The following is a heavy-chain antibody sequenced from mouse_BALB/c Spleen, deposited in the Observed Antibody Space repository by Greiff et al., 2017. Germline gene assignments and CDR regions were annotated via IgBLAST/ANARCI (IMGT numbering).Heavy chain of an antibody. J-gene: IGHJ3*01. Sequence: EVQRVESGAELVRPGALVKLSCKASGFNIKDYYMHWVKQRPEQGLEWIGWIDPENGNTIYDPKFQGKASITADTSSNTAYLQLSSLTSEDTAVYYCARGYYGSSYEAYWGQGTLVTVSA. CDR1: GFNIKDYY. CDR3: ARGYYGSSYEAY. CDR2: IDPENGNT. D-gene: IGHD1-1*01. V-gene: IGHV14-1*02.